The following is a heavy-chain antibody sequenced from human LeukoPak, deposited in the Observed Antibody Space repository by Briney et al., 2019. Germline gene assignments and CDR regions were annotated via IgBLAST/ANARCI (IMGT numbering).Heavy chain of an antibody. Sequence: GASVKVSCKASGYTFTSYAMNWVRQAPGQGLEWMGWINPNSGGTNYAQKFQGRVTMTRDTSISTAYMELSRLRSDDTAVYYCARDDYGDYALLNDAFDIWGQGTMVTVSS. CDR1: GYTFTSYA. D-gene: IGHD4-17*01. CDR2: INPNSGGT. CDR3: ARDDYGDYALLNDAFDI. V-gene: IGHV1-2*02. J-gene: IGHJ3*02.